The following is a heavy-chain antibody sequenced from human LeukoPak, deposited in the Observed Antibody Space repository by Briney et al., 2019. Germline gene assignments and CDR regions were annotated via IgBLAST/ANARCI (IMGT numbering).Heavy chain of an antibody. Sequence: GGSLRLSCAASGFTFSSYWMHWVRQAPGKGLVWVSRINSDGSTTTYADSVKGRFTISRDNAKNTLYLQMNSLRAEDTAVYYCARSGSYLSPTKNHDAFDIWGQGTMVAVSS. CDR2: INSDGSTT. CDR1: GFTFSSYW. V-gene: IGHV3-74*01. J-gene: IGHJ3*02. D-gene: IGHD1-26*01. CDR3: ARSGSYLSPTKNHDAFDI.